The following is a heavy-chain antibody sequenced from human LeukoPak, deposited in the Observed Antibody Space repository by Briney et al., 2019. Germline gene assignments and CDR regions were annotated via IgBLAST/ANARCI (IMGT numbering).Heavy chain of an antibody. CDR2: IYPGDSDI. Sequence: MHGESLKISCKGSGYSFTSYWLGWVRQMPGKGLEWMGIIYPGDSDIRYSPSFQGQVTISADKSISTAYLQWSSLKASDTAMYYCAIHYSSGWYGEWNWGQGTLVTVS. J-gene: IGHJ4*02. D-gene: IGHD6-19*01. CDR3: AIHYSSGWYGEWN. V-gene: IGHV5-51*01. CDR1: GYSFTSYW.